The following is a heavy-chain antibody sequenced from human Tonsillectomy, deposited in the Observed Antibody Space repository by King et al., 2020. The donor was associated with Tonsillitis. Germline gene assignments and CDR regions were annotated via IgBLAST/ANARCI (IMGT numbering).Heavy chain of an antibody. V-gene: IGHV3-48*01. CDR2: INRDSSVI. Sequence: VQLVESGGGLVQPGGSLRGSCAASGFTFSNHNIQWVRQAPGKGLEWVSFINRDSSVIYYVDSLKGRFTTPRDNAKNSLYLQMNSLRVEDTAVHYCTRDSGIVGAKDYWGQGTLVTVSS. CDR1: GFTFSNHN. J-gene: IGHJ4*02. CDR3: TRDSGIVGAKDY. D-gene: IGHD1-26*01.